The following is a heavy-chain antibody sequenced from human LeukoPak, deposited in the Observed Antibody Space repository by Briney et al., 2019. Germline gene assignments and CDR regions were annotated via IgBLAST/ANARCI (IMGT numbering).Heavy chain of an antibody. D-gene: IGHD1-20*01. Sequence: QSGGSLRLSCAASGFTFSSYAMSWVRQAPGKGLEWVSVISGSGGSTYYADSVKGRFTISRDNSKNTLYLQMNSLRAEDTAAYYCAKDSIPKGSYNWNYFDYWGQGTLVTVSS. J-gene: IGHJ4*02. CDR3: AKDSIPKGSYNWNYFDY. V-gene: IGHV3-23*01. CDR1: GFTFSSYA. CDR2: ISGSGGST.